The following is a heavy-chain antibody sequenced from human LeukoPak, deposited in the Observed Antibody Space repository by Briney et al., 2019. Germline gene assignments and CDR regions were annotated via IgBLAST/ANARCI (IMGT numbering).Heavy chain of an antibody. CDR1: GYTFTSYY. Sequence: ASVKVSCKASGYTFTSYYMHWVRQAPGQGLEWMGIINPSGGSTSYAQKFQGRVTMTRDMSTSTVYMELSSLISEDTAVYYCARDPATKYTYGPEGGFDYWGQGTLVTVSS. CDR3: ARDPATKYTYGPEGGFDY. J-gene: IGHJ4*02. V-gene: IGHV1-46*01. CDR2: INPSGGST. D-gene: IGHD5-18*01.